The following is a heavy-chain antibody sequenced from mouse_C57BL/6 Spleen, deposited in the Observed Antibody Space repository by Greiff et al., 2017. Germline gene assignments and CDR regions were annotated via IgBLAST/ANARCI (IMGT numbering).Heavy chain of an antibody. J-gene: IGHJ2*01. D-gene: IGHD1-1*01. CDR1: GFTFSDYY. Sequence: EVKLVESGGGLVQPGGSLKLSCAASGFTFSDYYMYWVRQTPEKRLEWVAYISNGGGSTYYPDTVKGRFTISRDNAKNTLYLQMSRLKSKDTAMYYCARRGYGSSYVYFDYWGQGTTLTVSS. V-gene: IGHV5-12*01. CDR2: ISNGGGST. CDR3: ARRGYGSSYVYFDY.